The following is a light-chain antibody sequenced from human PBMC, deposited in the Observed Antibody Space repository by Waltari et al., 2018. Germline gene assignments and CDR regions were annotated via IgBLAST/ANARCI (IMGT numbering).Light chain of an antibody. V-gene: IGKV3-11*01. CDR1: QSVSSY. CDR2: DAS. J-gene: IGKJ2*02. CDR3: QQRSNWPPGST. Sequence: EIVLTQSPATLSLSQGERDTLSCRASQSVSSYLAWYQQKPGQAPRLLIYDASNRATGIPARFSGSGSGTDFTLTISSLEPEDFAVYYCQQRSNWPPGSTFGQGTKLEIK.